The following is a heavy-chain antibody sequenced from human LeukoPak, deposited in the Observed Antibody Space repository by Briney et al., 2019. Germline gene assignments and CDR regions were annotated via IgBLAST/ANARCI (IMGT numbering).Heavy chain of an antibody. Sequence: GGSLRLSCAASGFTFSSYSMNWVRQAPGKGLEWVSSISSSSSYIYYADSVKGRFTISRDNAKNSLYLQMNSLRAEDTAVYYCARVNGEGYYFDYWGQGTLVTVSS. CDR3: ARVNGEGYYFDY. J-gene: IGHJ4*02. D-gene: IGHD1-1*01. CDR1: GFTFSSYS. V-gene: IGHV3-21*01. CDR2: ISSSSSYI.